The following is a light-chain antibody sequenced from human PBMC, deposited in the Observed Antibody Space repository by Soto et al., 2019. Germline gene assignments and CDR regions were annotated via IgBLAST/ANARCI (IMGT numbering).Light chain of an antibody. V-gene: IGKV1-5*01. CDR1: QSISTW. CDR3: QQYNSYSRWT. J-gene: IGKJ1*01. CDR2: DAS. Sequence: MSHSPSTLSASIGDRVTIPCRASQSISTWLAWYQQKPGKAPKLLIYDASSLESGVPSRFSGSGSGTEFTLTISSLQPDDFATYYCQQYNSYSRWTFGQGTKVDI.